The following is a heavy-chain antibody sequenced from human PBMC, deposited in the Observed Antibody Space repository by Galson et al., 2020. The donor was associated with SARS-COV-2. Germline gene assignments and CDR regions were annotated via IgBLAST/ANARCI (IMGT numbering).Heavy chain of an antibody. CDR1: GFTFSSYA. V-gene: IGHV3-23*01. J-gene: IGHJ4*02. CDR2: ISGSGGST. Sequence: GESLKISCAASGFTFSSYAMSWVRQAPGKGLACVSAISGSGGSTYYADSVKGRFTISRDNSKNTLYLQMNSLRAEDTAVYYCAKAGSGWLGGYFDYWGQGTLVTVSS. CDR3: AKAGSGWLGGYFDY. D-gene: IGHD6-19*01.